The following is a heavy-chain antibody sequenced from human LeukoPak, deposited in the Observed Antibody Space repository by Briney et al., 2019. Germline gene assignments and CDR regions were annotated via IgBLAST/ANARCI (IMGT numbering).Heavy chain of an antibody. CDR1: GGSMTTHH. J-gene: IGHJ5*02. Sequence: PSETLSLTCTVSGGSMTTHHWNWIRQTPGKGLEWIGTVYYSGRTDYSPSLRGRVTVSMDTSKNQFSLKLNSVTASDTAVYYCAREGTRWSDENWFDPWGQGTLVTVSS. CDR3: AREGTRWSDENWFDP. D-gene: IGHD2-15*01. V-gene: IGHV4-59*11. CDR2: VYYSGRT.